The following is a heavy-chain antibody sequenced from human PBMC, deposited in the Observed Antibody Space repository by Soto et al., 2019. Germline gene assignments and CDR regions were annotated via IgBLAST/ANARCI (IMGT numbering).Heavy chain of an antibody. V-gene: IGHV3-21*01. CDR3: EGGSGFIGLDY. Sequence: GVLRGCWASTEFVFISLSADWFRKAPGKGLEWVPSIGTSGSYIYGTDSVKGRFTISRDNTKDSLYLQMNSLRAEDTAIYYCEGGSGFIGLDYWGQGTPVTVSA. J-gene: IGHJ4*02. CDR2: IGTSGSYI. D-gene: IGHD1-26*01. CDR1: EFVFISLS.